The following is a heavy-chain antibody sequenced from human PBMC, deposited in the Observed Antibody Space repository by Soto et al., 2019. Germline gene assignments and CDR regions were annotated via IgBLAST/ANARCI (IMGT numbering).Heavy chain of an antibody. CDR1: GFTFSSYA. CDR2: IWYDGSSE. D-gene: IGHD3-10*01. V-gene: IGHV3-33*08. Sequence: PGGSLRLSCAASGFTFSSYAMGWVRQGPRKGLEWVAVIWYDGSSEYYTESVKGRFTISRDNSKNTLYLQMNSLRAEDTAVYYCARVPGSGTYYDNRIANDAFDIWGQGTMVTVSS. J-gene: IGHJ3*02. CDR3: ARVPGSGTYYDNRIANDAFDI.